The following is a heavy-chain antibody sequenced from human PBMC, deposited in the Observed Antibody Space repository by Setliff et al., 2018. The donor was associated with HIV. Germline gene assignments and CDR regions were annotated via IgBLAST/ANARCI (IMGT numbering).Heavy chain of an antibody. V-gene: IGHV3-48*04. CDR2: ISSSSSTI. D-gene: IGHD2-2*01. CDR1: GFTFSSYS. Sequence: GGSLRLSCAASGFTFSSYSMNWVRQAPGKGLEWVSYISSSSSTINYADSVKGRFTISRDNAKNSLYLQMSSLRAEDTAVYYCARIHCSSPSCYDFSFDQWGQGTLVTVSS. CDR3: ARIHCSSPSCYDFSFDQ. J-gene: IGHJ4*02.